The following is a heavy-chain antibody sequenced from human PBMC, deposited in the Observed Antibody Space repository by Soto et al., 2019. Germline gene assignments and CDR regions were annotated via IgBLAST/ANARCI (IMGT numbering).Heavy chain of an antibody. CDR2: ISAYNGNT. CDR3: ARAQIAVAGSSWFDP. J-gene: IGHJ5*02. CDR1: GYTFTSYG. Sequence: ASVKVSCKASGYTFTSYGISWVRQAPGQGLEWMGWISAYNGNTNYAQKLQGRVTMTTDTSTSTAYMELRSLRSDDTAVYYCARAQIAVAGSSWFDPWGQGTLVTVSS. V-gene: IGHV1-18*01. D-gene: IGHD6-19*01.